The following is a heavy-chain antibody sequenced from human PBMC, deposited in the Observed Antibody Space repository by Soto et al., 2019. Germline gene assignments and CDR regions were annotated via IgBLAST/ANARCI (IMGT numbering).Heavy chain of an antibody. CDR1: GFTFSSYE. CDR2: ISSSGSAI. Sequence: VGSLRLSCAASGFTFSSYEMNWVRQAPGKGLEWVSYISSSGSAIYYADSVKGRFTISRDNAKNSLYLQMNSLRAEDTAVYYCARDFGSTSLSLYYYYYYGMDVWGQGTTVTVSS. D-gene: IGHD2-2*01. V-gene: IGHV3-48*03. CDR3: ARDFGSTSLSLYYYYYYGMDV. J-gene: IGHJ6*02.